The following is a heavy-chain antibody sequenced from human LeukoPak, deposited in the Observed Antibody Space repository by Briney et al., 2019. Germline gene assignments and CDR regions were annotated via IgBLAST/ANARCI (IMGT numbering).Heavy chain of an antibody. V-gene: IGHV4-59*01. CDR2: IYYSGST. D-gene: IGHD7-27*01. CDR1: GVSISSYY. Sequence: SETLSLTCTVSGVSISSYYWSWVRQPPGEGLEWIGYIYYSGSTNYNPSLKSRVTISVDTSKNQFSLKLSSVTAADTAVYYCARGIHWESIPFDYWGQGTLVTVSS. J-gene: IGHJ4*02. CDR3: ARGIHWESIPFDY.